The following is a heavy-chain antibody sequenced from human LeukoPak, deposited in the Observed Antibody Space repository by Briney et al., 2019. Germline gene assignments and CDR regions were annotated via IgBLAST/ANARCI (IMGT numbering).Heavy chain of an antibody. Sequence: GGSLRPSCAASGFTFSSYAMSWVRQAPGKGLEWVSAISGSGGSTYYADSVKGRFTISRDNSKNTLYLQMNSLRAEDTAVYYCAKMRLEMATISLIDYWGQGTLVTVSS. CDR2: ISGSGGST. J-gene: IGHJ4*02. D-gene: IGHD5-24*01. CDR3: AKMRLEMATISLIDY. V-gene: IGHV3-23*01. CDR1: GFTFSSYA.